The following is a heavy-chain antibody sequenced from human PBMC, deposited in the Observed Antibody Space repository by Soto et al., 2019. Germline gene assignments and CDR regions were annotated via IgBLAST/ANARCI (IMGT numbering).Heavy chain of an antibody. CDR3: ARDCGSGGSCYPMDV. Sequence: QVQLQESGPGLVKPSGTLSLTCAVSGGSISSSNWWSWVRQPPGKGLEWIGEIYHSGSTNFNPSLQCRVTMSVDKSKNQFSLKRSSVTAADTAVYYCARDCGSGGSCYPMDVWGQGTTVTVSS. J-gene: IGHJ6*02. CDR2: IYHSGST. CDR1: GGSISSSNW. V-gene: IGHV4-4*02. D-gene: IGHD2-15*01.